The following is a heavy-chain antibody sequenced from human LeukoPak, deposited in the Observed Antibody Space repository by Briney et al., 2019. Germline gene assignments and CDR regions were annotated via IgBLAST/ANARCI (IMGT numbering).Heavy chain of an antibody. CDR1: GFTFSSYA. J-gene: IGHJ4*02. CDR2: ISGSGGST. D-gene: IGHD4-17*01. V-gene: IGHV3-23*01. Sequence: GGSLRLSCAASGFTFSSYAMNWVRQAPGKGLEWVSAISGSGGSTYYADSVKGRFTISRDNSKNSLYLQMNSLRAEDTAVYYCAKSDRLTVTAQFDYWGQGTLVTVSS. CDR3: AKSDRLTVTAQFDY.